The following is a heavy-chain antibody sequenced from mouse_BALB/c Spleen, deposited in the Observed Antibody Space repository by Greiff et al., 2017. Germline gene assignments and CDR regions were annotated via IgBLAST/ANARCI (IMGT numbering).Heavy chain of an antibody. J-gene: IGHJ4*01. CDR3: ARRRTTVDYYAMDY. Sequence: QVQLQQPGAELVKPGASVKLSCKASGYTFTSYWMHWVKQRPGQGLEWIGYINPSTGYTEYNQKFKDKATLTADKSSSTAYMQLSSLTSEDSAVYYCARRRTTVDYYAMDYWGQGTSVTVSS. CDR1: GYTFTSYW. D-gene: IGHD1-1*01. CDR2: INPSTGYT. V-gene: IGHV1-7*01.